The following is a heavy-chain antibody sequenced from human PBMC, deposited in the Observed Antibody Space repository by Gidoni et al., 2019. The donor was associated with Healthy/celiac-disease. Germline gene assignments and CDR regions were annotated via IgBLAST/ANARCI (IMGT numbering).Heavy chain of an antibody. V-gene: IGHV4-34*01. D-gene: IGHD1-26*01. CDR3: ARGGARGAFRDY. CDR2: INHSGST. Sequence: QVQLQQWGAGLLKPSETLSLPSAVFGGFSSGYYWSWIRQPPGKGLEWIGEINHSGSTNYNPSLKSRVTISVDTSKNQFSLKLSSVTAADTAVYYCARGGARGAFRDYWGQGTLVTVSS. CDR1: GGFSSGYY. J-gene: IGHJ4*02.